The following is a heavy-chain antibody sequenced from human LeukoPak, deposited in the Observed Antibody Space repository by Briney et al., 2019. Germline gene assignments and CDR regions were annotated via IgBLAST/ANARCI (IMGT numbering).Heavy chain of an antibody. D-gene: IGHD2-15*01. V-gene: IGHV1-8*01. CDR3: ARDGGGGSCYS. J-gene: IGHJ4*02. CDR1: VYTLPSYD. Sequence: GSLKDSFKECVYTLPSYDSNWVRQATGQGLEWMGWMNPNSGNTGYAQKFQGRVTMTRNTSISTAYMELSSLRSEDTAVYYCARDGGGGSCYSWGQGTLVTVSS. CDR2: MNPNSGNT.